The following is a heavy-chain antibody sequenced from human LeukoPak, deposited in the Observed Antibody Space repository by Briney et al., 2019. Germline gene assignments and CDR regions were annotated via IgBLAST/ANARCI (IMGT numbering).Heavy chain of an antibody. V-gene: IGHV4-4*07. J-gene: IGHJ5*02. CDR2: IYTSGST. D-gene: IGHD3-10*01. CDR1: GGSISSYY. CDR3: ARDITMVRGVITNNWFDP. Sequence: SETLSLTCTVSGGSISSYYWSWIRQPAWKGLEWIGRIYTSGSTNYNPSLKSRVTMSVDTSKNQFSLKLSSVTAADTAVYYCARDITMVRGVITNNWFDPWGQGTLVTVSS.